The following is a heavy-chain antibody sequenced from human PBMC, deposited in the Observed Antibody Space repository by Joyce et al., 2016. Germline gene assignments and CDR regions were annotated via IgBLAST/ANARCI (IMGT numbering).Heavy chain of an antibody. CDR3: ARDLGYFDY. Sequence: EVHLVESVGGLVKPGGSLRLSCAASGFTFSNYNMNWVRQAPGKGLEWVSSINSGTTYKYYADSVQGRFTISRDNAKNSLYLQMNSLRAEDTAVYYCARDLGYFDYWGQGTLVTVSS. CDR1: GFTFSNYN. V-gene: IGHV3-21*01. J-gene: IGHJ4*02. CDR2: INSGTTYK.